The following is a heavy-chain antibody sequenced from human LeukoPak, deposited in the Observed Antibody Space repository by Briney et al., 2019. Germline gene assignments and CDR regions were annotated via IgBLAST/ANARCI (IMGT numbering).Heavy chain of an antibody. CDR3: AKATGTYYYYYMDV. Sequence: GGSLRLSCAASGFTLDDYAMHWVRQAPGKGLEWVSGITWNGGHIGYADSVKGRFTISRDNAKNSLYLQMNSLRPEDTALYYCAKATGTYYYYYMDVWGKGTTVTISS. CDR2: ITWNGGHI. V-gene: IGHV3-9*01. CDR1: GFTLDDYA. J-gene: IGHJ6*03.